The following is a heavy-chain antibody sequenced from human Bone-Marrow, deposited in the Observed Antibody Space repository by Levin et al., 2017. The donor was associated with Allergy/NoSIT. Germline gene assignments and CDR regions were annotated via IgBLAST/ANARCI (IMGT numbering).Heavy chain of an antibody. D-gene: IGHD3-10*01. J-gene: IGHJ4*02. CDR1: GFTFSGSW. Sequence: PGGSLRLSCAASGFTFSGSWMHWVRQAPGKGLVWVARTNEDGSTTDYADSVKGRFTISRDNAKDTLYLQMNGLRAEDTSLYYCGRDLSGRNDYWGQGTLVTVSS. V-gene: IGHV3-74*01. CDR3: GRDLSGRNDY. CDR2: TNEDGSTT.